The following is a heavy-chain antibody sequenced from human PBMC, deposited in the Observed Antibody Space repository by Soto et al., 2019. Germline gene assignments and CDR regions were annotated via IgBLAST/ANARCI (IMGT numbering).Heavy chain of an antibody. J-gene: IGHJ4*02. Sequence: SVKVSCKASGDTFSTYTITWMRQAPGQGLEWVGRIIPILGASNFAQKFQGRVTISADKSADTAYMVLTGLTSEDTAVYYCARSRGSYYTNFDSWGQGTLVTVSS. D-gene: IGHD3-10*01. V-gene: IGHV1-69*08. CDR3: ARSRGSYYTNFDS. CDR1: GDTFSTYT. CDR2: IIPILGAS.